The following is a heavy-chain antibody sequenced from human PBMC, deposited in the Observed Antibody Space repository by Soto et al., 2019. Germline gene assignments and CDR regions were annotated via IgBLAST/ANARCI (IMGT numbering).Heavy chain of an antibody. Sequence: EVQLLESGGGLVQPGGSLRLSCAASGFTFSSYAMNWVRQAPGKGLEWVSSISSSGDRKYYADSVKGRFTISRDNSKNTLYLQVNSLRADDTAVYYCAKSNLYCSGTSCYVFDFWGQGTLVTVSS. CDR3: AKSNLYCSGTSCYVFDF. V-gene: IGHV3-23*01. D-gene: IGHD2-2*01. CDR1: GFTFSSYA. J-gene: IGHJ4*02. CDR2: ISSSGDRK.